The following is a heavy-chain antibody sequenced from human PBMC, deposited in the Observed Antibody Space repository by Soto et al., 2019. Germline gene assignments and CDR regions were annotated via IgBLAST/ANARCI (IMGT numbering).Heavy chain of an antibody. CDR2: INHSGST. J-gene: IGHJ4*02. CDR1: GGSFSGYY. CDR3: ARGVLPPTSYYGSGSYRYYFDY. Sequence: SETLSLTCAVYGGSFSGYYWSWIRQPPGKGLEWIGEINHSGSTNYNPSLKSRVTISVDTSKNQFSLKLSSVTAADTAVYYCARGVLPPTSYYGSGSYRYYFDYWGQGTLVTVSS. V-gene: IGHV4-34*01. D-gene: IGHD3-10*01.